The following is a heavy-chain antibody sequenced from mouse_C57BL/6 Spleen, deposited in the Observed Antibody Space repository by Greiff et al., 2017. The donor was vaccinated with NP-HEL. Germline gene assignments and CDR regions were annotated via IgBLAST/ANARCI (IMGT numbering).Heavy chain of an antibody. CDR1: GFTFSSYG. J-gene: IGHJ1*03. D-gene: IGHD1-1*01. CDR3: ARPGSPYWYFDV. V-gene: IGHV5-6*01. Sequence: EVQRVESGGDLVKPGGSLKLSCAASGFTFSSYGMSWVRQTPDKRLEWVATISSGGSYTYYPDSVKGRFTISRDNAKNTLYLQMSSLKSEDTAMYYCARPGSPYWYFDVWGTGTTVTVSS. CDR2: ISSGGSYT.